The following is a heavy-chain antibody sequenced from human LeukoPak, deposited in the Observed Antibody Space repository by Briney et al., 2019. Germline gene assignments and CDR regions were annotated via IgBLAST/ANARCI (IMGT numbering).Heavy chain of an antibody. D-gene: IGHD3-22*01. CDR2: IYYSGST. V-gene: IGHV4-30-4*01. CDR1: GGSISSGDYY. CDR3: ARSDSSGYYDHYFDY. J-gene: IGHJ4*02. Sequence: SETLSLTCIVSGGSISSGDYYWSWIRQPPGKGLEWIGYIYYSGSTYYNPSLKSRVTISVDTSKNQFSLKLSSVTAADTAVYYCARSDSSGYYDHYFDYWGQGTLVTVSS.